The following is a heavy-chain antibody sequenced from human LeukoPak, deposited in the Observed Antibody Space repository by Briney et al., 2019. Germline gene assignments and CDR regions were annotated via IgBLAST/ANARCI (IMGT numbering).Heavy chain of an antibody. D-gene: IGHD6-13*01. CDR3: VREWAGGLAAAGTRIEGSY. J-gene: IGHJ4*02. CDR1: EFSASNLC. CDR2: IKQDGSQE. Sequence: GGSLRLSCVISEFSASNLCMSGVREPPGKGLECGTNIKQDGSQEKYVDSVKGRFTISRDNAKNSVYLQVNGQIVDDTAVYYCVREWAGGLAAAGTRIEGSYWGQGTQVIVSS. V-gene: IGHV3-7*01.